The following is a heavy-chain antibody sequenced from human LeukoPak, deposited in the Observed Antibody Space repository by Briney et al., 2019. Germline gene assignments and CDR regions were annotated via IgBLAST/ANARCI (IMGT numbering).Heavy chain of an antibody. V-gene: IGHV3-23*01. CDR1: GFTFSNSA. J-gene: IGHJ4*02. CDR2: ISGSGGST. CDR3: ARVFHLIDH. Sequence: GGSLRLSCAASGFTFSNSALSWVRQAPGKGLEWVSDISGSGGSTYYADSVKGRFTISRDNAKNTLYLQMNSLRAEDTAVYYCARVFHLIDHWGQGTLVTVTS.